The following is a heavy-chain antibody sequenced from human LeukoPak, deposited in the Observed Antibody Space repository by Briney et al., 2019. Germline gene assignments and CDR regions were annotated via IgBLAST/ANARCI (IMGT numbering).Heavy chain of an antibody. CDR1: GFTFSSYA. V-gene: IGHV3-23*01. CDR3: AKLVPTGYYYYDY. J-gene: IGHJ4*02. D-gene: IGHD3-9*01. Sequence: GGSLRLSCAASGFTFSSYAMSWVRQAPGKGLEWVSGISGSGGSTYYAASVRDRFTISRDNSKNTVSLQMNSLRAEDTAVYYCAKLVPTGYYYYDYWGQGTLVTVSS. CDR2: ISGSGGST.